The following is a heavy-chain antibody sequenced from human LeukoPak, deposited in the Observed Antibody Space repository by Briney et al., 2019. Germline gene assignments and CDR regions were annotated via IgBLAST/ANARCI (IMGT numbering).Heavy chain of an antibody. CDR3: ARSIRGCSSTPCYEDY. CDR2: INPSGGST. V-gene: IGHV1-46*01. Sequence: ASVKVSCKASGYTFSDYYIHWVRQAPGQGLEWMGMINPSGGSTSYAQKFQGRVTMTRDTSTSTVYMDLNCLKSEDTAVYFCARSIRGCSSTPCYEDYWGQGTLVTVSS. D-gene: IGHD2-2*01. CDR1: GYTFSDYY. J-gene: IGHJ4*02.